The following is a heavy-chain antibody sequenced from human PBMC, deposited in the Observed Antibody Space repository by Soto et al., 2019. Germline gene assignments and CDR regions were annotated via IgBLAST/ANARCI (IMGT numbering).Heavy chain of an antibody. CDR3: ARGGDLLWFGERRGIDY. D-gene: IGHD3-10*01. CDR2: IYYSGST. J-gene: IGHJ4*02. CDR1: GGSISSGDYY. Sequence: SETLSLTCTVSGGSISSGDYYWSWIRQPPGKGLEWIGYIYYSGSTYYNPSLKSRVTISVDTSKNQFSLKLSSVTAADTAVYYCARGGDLLWFGERRGIDYWGQGTLVTVSS. V-gene: IGHV4-30-4*01.